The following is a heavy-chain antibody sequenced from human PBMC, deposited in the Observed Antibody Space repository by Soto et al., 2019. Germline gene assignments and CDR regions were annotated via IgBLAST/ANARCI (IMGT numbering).Heavy chain of an antibody. Sequence: PSETLSLTCTVSSGSISVTDVFWGWVRQPPGKGLEWIGNVDSSGTAYFSPSLATRVTFHVDTSKNQFSLTLYSVTAADTAVYYCARITGRHLDYWGQGSLVTVSS. V-gene: IGHV4-39*01. CDR3: ARITGRHLDY. CDR1: SGSISVTDVF. J-gene: IGHJ4*02. D-gene: IGHD1-20*01. CDR2: VDSSGTA.